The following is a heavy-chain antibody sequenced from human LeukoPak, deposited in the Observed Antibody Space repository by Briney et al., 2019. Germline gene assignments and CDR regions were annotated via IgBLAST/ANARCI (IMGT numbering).Heavy chain of an antibody. Sequence: PSETLSLTCTVSGGSISSSSYYWGWIRQPPGKGLEWIGSIYYSGSTYYNPSLKSRVTISVDTSKNQFSLKLSSVTAADTAVYYCARQDYGDHFWYFDLWGRGTLVTVSS. CDR1: GGSISSSSYY. D-gene: IGHD4-17*01. V-gene: IGHV4-39*01. J-gene: IGHJ2*01. CDR3: ARQDYGDHFWYFDL. CDR2: IYYSGST.